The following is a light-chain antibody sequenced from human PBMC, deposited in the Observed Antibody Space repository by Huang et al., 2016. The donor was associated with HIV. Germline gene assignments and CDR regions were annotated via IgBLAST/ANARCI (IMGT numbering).Light chain of an antibody. CDR2: AAS. V-gene: IGKV3-15*01. CDR1: QTVSSH. J-gene: IGKJ3*01. CDR3: QQYNDFRST. Sequence: ETVMTQSPVTLSVSPGDRASLSCRSSQTVSSHLALYQQKPGQAPRLLIYAASTRATGVPARFSGSGAGTEFTLTISTLQSEDSAVYYCQQYNDFRSTFGPGTRVEIK.